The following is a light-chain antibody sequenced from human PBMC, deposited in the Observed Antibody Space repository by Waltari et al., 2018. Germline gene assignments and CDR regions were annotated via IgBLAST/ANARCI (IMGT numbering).Light chain of an antibody. J-gene: IGLJ1*01. CDR2: TND. CDR1: SSNIGVNV. Sequence: QSVLTQPPSASGTPGQRVTISCSGSSSNIGVNVVNWYQHFPGTAPRLLIFTNDQRPSGVPGRFSGSKSGTSASLAISGLQSEDEADYYCAVWDDNLSGVVFGAGTKVAVL. V-gene: IGLV1-44*01. CDR3: AVWDDNLSGVV.